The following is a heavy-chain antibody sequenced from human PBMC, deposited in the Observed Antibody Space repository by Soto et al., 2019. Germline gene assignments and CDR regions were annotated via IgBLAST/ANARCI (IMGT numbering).Heavy chain of an antibody. CDR1: GFALSSFW. J-gene: IGHJ4*02. D-gene: IGHD3-22*01. Sequence: EVQLVESGGDLVQPGGSLRLSCVASGFALSSFWMTWVRQAPGKGVEWVAKIKGDGSEQNYVDSVRGRFTISRDNAKNSVYLQMNSLRVDDTAVYYCTRNQVKADYWGQGTLVTVSS. CDR3: TRNQVKADY. V-gene: IGHV3-7*01. CDR2: IKGDGSEQ.